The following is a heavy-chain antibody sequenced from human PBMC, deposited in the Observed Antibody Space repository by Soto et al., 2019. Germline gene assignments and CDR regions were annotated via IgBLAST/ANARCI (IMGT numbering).Heavy chain of an antibody. Sequence: SETLSLTCSVPGGSMSEYFWSWIRQSPGKGLEWIGYIYYLGSTDYNPSLKSRVTISVDTSKRQFSLRLTSVTAADTAVYYCARDGYDGSGSPYPAYWGPGTQVTVSS. CDR1: GGSMSEYF. J-gene: IGHJ4*02. V-gene: IGHV4-59*01. CDR2: IYYLGST. CDR3: ARDGYDGSGSPYPAY. D-gene: IGHD3-10*01.